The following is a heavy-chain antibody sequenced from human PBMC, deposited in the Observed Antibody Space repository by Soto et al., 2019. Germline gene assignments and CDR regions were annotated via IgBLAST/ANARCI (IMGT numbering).Heavy chain of an antibody. D-gene: IGHD1-26*01. Sequence: ASVKVSCKASGGTFSSYAISWVRQAPGQGLEWMGGIIPIFGTANYAQKFQGRVTITADESTSTAYMELSSLRSEDTAVYYCAREEVGATGYYYYYGMDVWGQGTTVTVSS. CDR2: IIPIFGTA. V-gene: IGHV1-69*13. CDR3: AREEVGATGYYYYYGMDV. J-gene: IGHJ6*02. CDR1: GGTFSSYA.